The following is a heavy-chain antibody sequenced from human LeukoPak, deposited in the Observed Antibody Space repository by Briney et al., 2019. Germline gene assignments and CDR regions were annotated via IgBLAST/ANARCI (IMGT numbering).Heavy chain of an antibody. J-gene: IGHJ5*02. V-gene: IGHV2-5*02. D-gene: IGHD2-2*01. CDR3: ARDYCSTTSCYQGWFDP. CDR1: GGSISGGIYR. Sequence: TLSLTCTVSGGSISGGIYRWGWIRQPPGKALEWLALIYWDDNKRYSPSLGSRLTITKDTSKNQVVLIMTNMDPVDTATYFCARDYCSTTSCYQGWFDPWGQGTLVTVSS. CDR2: IYWDDNK.